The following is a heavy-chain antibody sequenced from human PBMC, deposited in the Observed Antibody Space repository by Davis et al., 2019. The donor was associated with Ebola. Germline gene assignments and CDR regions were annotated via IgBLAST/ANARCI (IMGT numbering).Heavy chain of an antibody. CDR2: MNPNSGNT. CDR3: AREMTRYRYGSVLD. Sequence: ASVKVSCKASGYTFTSYDINWVRQATGQGLEWMGWMNPNSGNTGYAQKFRGRVTMTSNTSITTAYMELSSLSSEDTAVYYCAREMTRYRYGSVLDWGQGTLVTVSS. V-gene: IGHV1-8*01. CDR1: GYTFTSYD. J-gene: IGHJ4*02. D-gene: IGHD3-16*02.